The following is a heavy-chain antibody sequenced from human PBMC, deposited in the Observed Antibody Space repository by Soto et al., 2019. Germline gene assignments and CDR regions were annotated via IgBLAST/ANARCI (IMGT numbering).Heavy chain of an antibody. Sequence: PGGSLRLSCAASGFTFSSYSMNWVRQAPGKGLEWVSSISSSSSYIYYADSVKGRFTISRDNAKNSLYLQMNSLRAEDTAVYYCARDHDFWIGYLPPWFHLRGPGPLVPLFS. J-gene: IGHJ5*02. CDR1: GFTFSSYS. V-gene: IGHV3-21*01. D-gene: IGHD3-3*01. CDR3: ARDHDFWIGYLPPWFHL. CDR2: ISSSSSYI.